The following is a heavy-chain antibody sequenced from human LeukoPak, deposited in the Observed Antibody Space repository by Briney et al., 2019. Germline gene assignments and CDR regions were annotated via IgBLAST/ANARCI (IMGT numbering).Heavy chain of an antibody. Sequence: TSSQTLSLTCTVSGGSISSGSYYWSWIRQPAGKGLEWIGRIYTSGSTNYNPSLKSRVTISVDTSKNQFSLKLSSVTAADTAVYYCARARVATVTTAWFDPWGQGTLVTVSS. CDR3: ARARVATVTTAWFDP. D-gene: IGHD4-17*01. CDR1: GGSISSGSYY. J-gene: IGHJ5*02. V-gene: IGHV4-61*02. CDR2: IYTSGST.